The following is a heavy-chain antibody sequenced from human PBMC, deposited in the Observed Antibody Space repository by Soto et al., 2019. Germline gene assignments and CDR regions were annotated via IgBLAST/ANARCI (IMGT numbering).Heavy chain of an antibody. V-gene: IGHV3-15*07. Sequence: GGSLRLSCAASGFIFINAWINWVRQAPGKGLEWVGRVKSKTDGGTTDFAAPVKGRFAISRDDSKDMVYLEMNSLKTEDTAIYYCTTDSYMTNIIVRFDYWGHGTLVTVSS. J-gene: IGHJ4*01. CDR2: VKSKTDGGTT. CDR1: GFIFINAW. CDR3: TTDSYMTNIIVRFDY. D-gene: IGHD4-17*01.